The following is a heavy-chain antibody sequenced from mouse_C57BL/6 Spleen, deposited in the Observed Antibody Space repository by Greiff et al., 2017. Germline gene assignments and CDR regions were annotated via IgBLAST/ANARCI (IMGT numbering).Heavy chain of an antibody. D-gene: IGHD4-1*02. CDR1: GYTFTSYW. J-gene: IGHJ2*01. CDR2: IHPNSGST. CDR3: ARSANWDVGGY. Sequence: QVQLQQSGAELVKPGASVKLSCKASGYTFTSYWMHWVKQRPGQGLEWIGMIHPNSGSTNYNEKFKSKATLTVDKSSSTAYMQLSSLTSEDSAVYYCARSANWDVGGYWGQGTTLTVSS. V-gene: IGHV1-64*01.